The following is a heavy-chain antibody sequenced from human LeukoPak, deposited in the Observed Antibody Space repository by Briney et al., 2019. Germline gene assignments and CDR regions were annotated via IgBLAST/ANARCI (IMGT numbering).Heavy chain of an antibody. V-gene: IGHV3-23*01. CDR2: ISGSGGST. Sequence: PGGSLRLSCAASGFTFSSYAMSWVRQAPGKGLEWVSAISGSGGSTYYADSVKGRFTISRDNSKNTLYLQMNSLRAEDTAVYYCAKGSFGARGGIAVVEDYFDYWGQGTLVTVSS. D-gene: IGHD6-19*01. CDR1: GFTFSSYA. CDR3: AKGSFGARGGIAVVEDYFDY. J-gene: IGHJ4*02.